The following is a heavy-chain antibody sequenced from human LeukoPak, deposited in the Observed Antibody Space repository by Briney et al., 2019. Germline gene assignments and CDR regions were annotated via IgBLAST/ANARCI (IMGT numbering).Heavy chain of an antibody. V-gene: IGHV3-33*01. CDR1: GFTFSSYG. Sequence: GGSLRLFCAASGFTFSSYGMHWVRQAPGKGLEWVAVIWYDGSNKYYADSVKGRFTISRDNSENTLYLQMNSLRAEDTAVYYCARDRNYDFWTGGMDVWGQGTTVTVSS. J-gene: IGHJ6*02. CDR3: ARDRNYDFWTGGMDV. CDR2: IWYDGSNK. D-gene: IGHD3-3*01.